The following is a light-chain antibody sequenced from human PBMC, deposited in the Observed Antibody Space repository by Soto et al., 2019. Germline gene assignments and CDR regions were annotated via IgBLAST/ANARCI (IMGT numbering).Light chain of an antibody. CDR1: SSDVGGYNY. V-gene: IGLV2-14*01. Sequence: QSALTKPASVSGSPGQSITISCTGTSSDVGGYNYVSWYQQHPGKAPKLMIYDVSNRPSGVSNRFSGSKSGNTASLTISGLQAEDEADYYCSSDTSSSTLVVFGGGTQLT. CDR2: DVS. J-gene: IGLJ2*01. CDR3: SSDTSSSTLVV.